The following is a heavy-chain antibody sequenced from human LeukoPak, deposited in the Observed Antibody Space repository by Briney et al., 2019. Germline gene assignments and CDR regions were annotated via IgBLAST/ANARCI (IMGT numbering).Heavy chain of an antibody. CDR2: ITDTGSAT. CDR1: GLTFSDNY. CDR3: ARARKGYYFDH. Sequence: KPGGSLRLSCAASGLTFSDNYMIWIRQAPGKGLEWVSYITDTGSATYSADPVKGRFTISRDNAKNSLFLQMNSLRADDTAVYYCARARKGYYFDHWGQGTLVTVSS. D-gene: IGHD1-14*01. J-gene: IGHJ4*02. V-gene: IGHV3-11*04.